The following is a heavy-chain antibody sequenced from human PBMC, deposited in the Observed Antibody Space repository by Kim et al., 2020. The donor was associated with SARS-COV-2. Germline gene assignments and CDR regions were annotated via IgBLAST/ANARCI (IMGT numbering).Heavy chain of an antibody. J-gene: IGHJ4*02. D-gene: IGHD4-17*01. CDR3: ARDLGHGNYGH. CDR1: GDSVSSDNPA. CDR2: TYYRSKWYY. V-gene: IGHV6-1*01. Sequence: SQTLSLSGAISGDSVSSDNPAWNWIRQSPSRGLEWLGRTYYRSKWYYNYAVSVKSRITISPDTSKNQFSLQLNSVTPEDTAMYYCARDLGHGNYGHWGQGTLVTVSA.